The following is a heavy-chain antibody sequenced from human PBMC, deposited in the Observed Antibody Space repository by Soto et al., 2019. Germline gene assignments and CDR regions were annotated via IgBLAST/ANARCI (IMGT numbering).Heavy chain of an antibody. J-gene: IGHJ6*02. D-gene: IGHD6-19*01. CDR1: GFTFGTYG. CDR2: IWYDGSIK. Sequence: GGSLRLSCAASGFTFGTYGMHWVRQIPGNGLQWVAIIWYDGSIKYYADSVKGRFTISRDNSKNTLYLQMNSLRDEDTAVYYCARGSREQWLVLSYYGMDVWGQGTTVTVSS. CDR3: ARGSREQWLVLSYYGMDV. V-gene: IGHV3-33*01.